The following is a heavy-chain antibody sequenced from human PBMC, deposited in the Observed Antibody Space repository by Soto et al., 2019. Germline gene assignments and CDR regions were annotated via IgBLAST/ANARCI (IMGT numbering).Heavy chain of an antibody. CDR1: GYTFTSYD. J-gene: IGHJ3*02. Sequence: ASVKVSCKASGYTFTSYDINWVRQATGQGLEWMGWMNPSGGSTSYPQKFQGRVTMTRDTSTSTVYMELSSLRSEDTAVYYCAREGPVRAFDIWGQGTMVTVSS. CDR3: AREGPVRAFDI. V-gene: IGHV1-8*01. D-gene: IGHD4-17*01. CDR2: MNPSGGST.